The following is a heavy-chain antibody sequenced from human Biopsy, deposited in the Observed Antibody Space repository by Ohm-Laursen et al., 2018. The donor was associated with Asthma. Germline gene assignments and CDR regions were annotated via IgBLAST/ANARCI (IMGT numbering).Heavy chain of an antibody. CDR1: GFTFSNYG. J-gene: IGHJ6*02. Sequence: SLRHSCTASGFTFSNYGMHWVRQVAGKGLDWVAVVTYDGISQYYAESVKGRFTVSRDNSRNTLNLQMSSVRPDDTAVYFCARERAGVLGSYNGMDVWGPGTTVSGSS. V-gene: IGHV3-30*03. CDR2: VTYDGISQ. D-gene: IGHD2-8*01. CDR3: ARERAGVLGSYNGMDV.